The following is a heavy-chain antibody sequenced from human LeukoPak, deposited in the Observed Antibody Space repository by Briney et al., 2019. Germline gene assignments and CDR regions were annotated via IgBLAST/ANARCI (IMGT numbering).Heavy chain of an antibody. CDR3: ARDPLLTFGGVIDAS. D-gene: IGHD3-16*02. CDR2: ISSSGSTT. Sequence: GGSLRLSCAASGFTFSSYEMNWVRQAPGKGLEWVSYISSSGSTTYYADSVKGRFTVSRDNSKNTLYLQMNSLRAEDTAVYYCARDPLLTFGGVIDASWGQGTLVTVSS. J-gene: IGHJ4*02. V-gene: IGHV3-48*03. CDR1: GFTFSSYE.